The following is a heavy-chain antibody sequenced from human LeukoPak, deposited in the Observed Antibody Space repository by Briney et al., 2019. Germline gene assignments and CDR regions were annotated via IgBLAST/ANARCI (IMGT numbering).Heavy chain of an antibody. J-gene: IGHJ6*02. CDR1: GGSISSYY. V-gene: IGHV4-59*12. D-gene: IGHD3-22*01. CDR2: IYYSGST. CDR3: ARDSNRREYYYDSGGEVDV. Sequence: PSETLSLTCTVSGGSISSYYWSWIRQPPGKGLEWIGYIYYSGSTNYNPSLKSRVTISVDTSKNQFSLKLSSVTAADTAVYYCARDSNRREYYYDSGGEVDVWGQGTTVTVSS.